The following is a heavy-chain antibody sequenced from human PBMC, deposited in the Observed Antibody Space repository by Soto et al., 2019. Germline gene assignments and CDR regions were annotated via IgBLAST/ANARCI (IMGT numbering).Heavy chain of an antibody. J-gene: IGHJ4*02. CDR1: GYTFTSYD. CDR2: MNPNTGNS. CDR3: ARRAETNGWNGFGADKYYFDF. V-gene: IGHV1-8*01. D-gene: IGHD1-1*01. Sequence: GASVKVSCKASGYTFTSYDIYWVRQATGQGLEWMGWMNPNTGNSGYAQKFQGRVTVTSDTSINTVHMELSSLRPEDTAVYYCARRAETNGWNGFGADKYYFDFWGQGTLVTVSS.